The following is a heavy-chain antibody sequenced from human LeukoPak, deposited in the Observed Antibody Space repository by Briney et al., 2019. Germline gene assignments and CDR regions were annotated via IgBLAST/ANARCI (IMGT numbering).Heavy chain of an antibody. J-gene: IGHJ6*02. V-gene: IGHV4-59*01. Sequence: SETLSLTCTVSGGSISSYYWSCIRQPPGRGLEWIGYIYYSGSTNYNPSLKSRVTISVDTSKNQFSLKLNSVTAADTAVYYCARDRITMVRGALRYYGMDVWGQGTTVTVSS. CDR1: GGSISSYY. CDR3: ARDRITMVRGALRYYGMDV. CDR2: IYYSGST. D-gene: IGHD3-10*01.